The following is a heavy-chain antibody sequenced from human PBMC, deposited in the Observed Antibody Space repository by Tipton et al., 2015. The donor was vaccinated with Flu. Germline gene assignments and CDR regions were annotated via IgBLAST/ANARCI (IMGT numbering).Heavy chain of an antibody. Sequence: LSLTCAASGFTFSSYAMHWVRQAPGKGLEWVAVISYDGSNKYYADSVKGRSTISRDNSKNTLYLQMNSLRAEDTAVYYCARVYCSGGSCPPSGMDVWGQGTTVTVSS. V-gene: IGHV3-30-3*01. D-gene: IGHD2-15*01. CDR3: ARVYCSGGSCPPSGMDV. CDR2: ISYDGSNK. J-gene: IGHJ6*02. CDR1: GFTFSSYA.